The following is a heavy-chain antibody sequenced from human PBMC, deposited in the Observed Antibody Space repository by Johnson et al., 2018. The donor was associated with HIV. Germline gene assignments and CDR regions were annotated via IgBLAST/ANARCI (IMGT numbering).Heavy chain of an antibody. J-gene: IGHJ3*02. CDR2: ISRSGSTI. CDR3: ARRCSSTSCRGTLVAFDI. V-gene: IGHV3-11*04. CDR1: GFTFSDYY. Sequence: QVQLVESGGGLVKPGGSLRLSCAASGFTFSDYYMTWIRQAPGKGLEWVSYISRSGSTIYYADSVKGRFTISRDNAKNSLYLQMNSLRAEDTAVYYCARRCSSTSCRGTLVAFDIWGQGTMVTVSS. D-gene: IGHD2-2*01.